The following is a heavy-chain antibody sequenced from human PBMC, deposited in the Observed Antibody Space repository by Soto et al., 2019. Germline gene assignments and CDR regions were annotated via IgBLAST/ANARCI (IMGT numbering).Heavy chain of an antibody. Sequence: QMQLLESGGGVVQPGTSLRLSCAASGFDFSSYGMHWVRQTPGKGLEWVAVLGFAGGGRYYADSVKGRFTISRDNSKKLMYLQMAGLRAVDSASYFCEREPVGPDYAMDVWGQGTTVTVSS. CDR2: LGFAGGGR. CDR1: GFDFSSYG. CDR3: EREPVGPDYAMDV. V-gene: IGHV3-33*01. D-gene: IGHD1-26*01. J-gene: IGHJ6*02.